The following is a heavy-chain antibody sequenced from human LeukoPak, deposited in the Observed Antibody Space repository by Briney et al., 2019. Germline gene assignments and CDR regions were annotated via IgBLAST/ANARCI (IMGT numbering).Heavy chain of an antibody. Sequence: PSETLSLTCAVSGGSISSGGYSWSWIRQPPGKGLEWIGYIYHSGSTYYNPSLKSRVTISVDRSKNQFSLKLSSVTAAGTAVYYCARDFGTNFDYWGQGTLVTVSS. D-gene: IGHD3-3*01. CDR2: IYHSGST. CDR1: GGSISSGGYS. J-gene: IGHJ4*02. V-gene: IGHV4-30-2*01. CDR3: ARDFGTNFDY.